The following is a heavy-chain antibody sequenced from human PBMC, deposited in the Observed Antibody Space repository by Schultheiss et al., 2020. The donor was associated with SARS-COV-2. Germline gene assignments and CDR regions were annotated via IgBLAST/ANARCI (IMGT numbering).Heavy chain of an antibody. CDR3: ARDQGGSRYYYYMDV. CDR1: GFTFSSYG. CDR2: ISYDGSNK. V-gene: IGHV3-33*05. J-gene: IGHJ6*03. Sequence: GGSLRLSCAASGFTFSSYGMHWVRQAPGKGLEWVAVISYDGSNKYYADSVKGRFTISRDNSKNTLYLQMNSLRAEDTAVYYCARDQGGSRYYYYMDVWGKGTTVTVSS. D-gene: IGHD2-2*01.